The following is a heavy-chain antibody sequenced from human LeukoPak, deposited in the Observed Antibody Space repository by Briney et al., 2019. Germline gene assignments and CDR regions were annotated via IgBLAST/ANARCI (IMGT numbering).Heavy chain of an antibody. Sequence: SETLSLTCAVYGGSFSGYYWSWIRQPPGKGLEWIGSMFHSGSTNYNPSLKSRVTISVDTSKNQFSLKLSSVTAADTAVYYCATKGGFIWQWPTDWGQGTLVTVSS. J-gene: IGHJ4*02. V-gene: IGHV4-34*12. CDR3: ATKGGFIWQWPTD. CDR1: GGSFSGYY. D-gene: IGHD6-19*01. CDR2: MFHSGST.